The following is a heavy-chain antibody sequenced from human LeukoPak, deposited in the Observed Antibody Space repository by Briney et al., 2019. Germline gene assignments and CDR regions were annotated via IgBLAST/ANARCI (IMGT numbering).Heavy chain of an antibody. Sequence: ASVKVSCKASGYTFTSYGISWVRQAPGQGLEWMGWISAYNGNTNYAQKLQGRVTMTTDTSTSTAYMELRSLRSDDTAVYHCAREYDFWSGYCMDVWGQGTTVTVSS. D-gene: IGHD3-3*01. CDR2: ISAYNGNT. V-gene: IGHV1-18*01. J-gene: IGHJ6*02. CDR1: GYTFTSYG. CDR3: AREYDFWSGYCMDV.